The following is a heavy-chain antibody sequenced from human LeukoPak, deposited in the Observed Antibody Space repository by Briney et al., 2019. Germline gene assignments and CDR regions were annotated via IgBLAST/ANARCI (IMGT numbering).Heavy chain of an antibody. Sequence: GGSLRLSCAASGFAFSNYDMHWVRQAPGKGLEWVAVISYDGSNKYFADSVKGRFTISRDNSRNTLYLQMNSLRAEDTAVYYCATPYNFGYYFDYWGQGTLVTVSS. J-gene: IGHJ4*02. CDR3: ATPYNFGYYFDY. CDR1: GFAFSNYD. D-gene: IGHD1-1*01. V-gene: IGHV3-30*03. CDR2: ISYDGSNK.